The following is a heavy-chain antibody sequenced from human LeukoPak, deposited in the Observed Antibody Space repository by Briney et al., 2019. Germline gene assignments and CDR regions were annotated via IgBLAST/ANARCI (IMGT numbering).Heavy chain of an antibody. CDR1: GFTFRSYA. D-gene: IGHD3-22*01. V-gene: IGHV3-23*01. Sequence: GGSLRLSCAASGFTFRSYAMSWVRQAPGKGLEWVSAISGSGGSTYYADSVKGRFTISRDNSKNTLYLQMNSLRAEDTAVYYCAKDRSYYDSSGYYALWGQGTLVTVSS. CDR2: ISGSGGST. J-gene: IGHJ4*02. CDR3: AKDRSYYDSSGYYAL.